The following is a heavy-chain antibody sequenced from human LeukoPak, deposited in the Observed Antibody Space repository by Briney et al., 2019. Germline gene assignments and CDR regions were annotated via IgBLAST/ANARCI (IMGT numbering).Heavy chain of an antibody. V-gene: IGHV3-9*01. CDR2: ISWNSGYI. J-gene: IGHJ4*02. Sequence: GGSLRLSCAASGFTFDNYAMHWVRQAPGKGLEWLSIISWNSGYIGYADSVKGRFTISRDNAKKSLDLQMNSLRAEDTAFYYCAKVRGTYSSGYFFDYWGQGTPVTVSS. D-gene: IGHD6-19*01. CDR1: GFTFDNYA. CDR3: AKVRGTYSSGYFFDY.